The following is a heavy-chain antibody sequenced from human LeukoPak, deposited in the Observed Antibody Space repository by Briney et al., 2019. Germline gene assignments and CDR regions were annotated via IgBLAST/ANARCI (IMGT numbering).Heavy chain of an antibody. CDR2: INHSGST. CDR3: ARDNWLEQLNAFDI. V-gene: IGHV4-34*01. D-gene: IGHD1-1*01. Sequence: KPSETLSLTCAVYGGSFSGYYWSWIRQPPGKGRVGIGEINHSGSTNYNPSLKSRVTISVDTSKNQFSLKLSSVTAADTAVYYCARDNWLEQLNAFDIWGQGTMVTVSS. CDR1: GGSFSGYY. J-gene: IGHJ3*02.